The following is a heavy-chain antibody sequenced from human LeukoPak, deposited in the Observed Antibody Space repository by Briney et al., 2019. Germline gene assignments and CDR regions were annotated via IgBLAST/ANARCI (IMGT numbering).Heavy chain of an antibody. D-gene: IGHD2-2*01. Sequence: SETLSLTCTVSGGSISSYYWSWIRQPAGKGLGWIGRIYTSGSTNYNPSLKSRVTMSVDTSKNQFSLKLSSVTAADTAVYYCARDGGSSHSYYYYYMDVWGKGTTVTVSS. CDR2: IYTSGST. CDR1: GGSISSYY. V-gene: IGHV4-4*07. CDR3: ARDGGSSHSYYYYYMDV. J-gene: IGHJ6*03.